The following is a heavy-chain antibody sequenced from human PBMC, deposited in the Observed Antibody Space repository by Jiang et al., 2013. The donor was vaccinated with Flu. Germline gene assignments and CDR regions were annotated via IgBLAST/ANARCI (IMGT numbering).Heavy chain of an antibody. J-gene: IGHJ6*02. Sequence: QTLSLTCAISGDSVSSNSAAWNWIRQSPSRGLEWLGRAYYRSKWYNDYAVSVKSRITINPDTSKNQFSLQLNSVTPEDTAVYYCAREGIVLMVYAILPGGYYGMDVWGQGTTVTVSS. D-gene: IGHD2-8*01. CDR2: AYYRSKWYN. CDR1: GDSVSSNSAA. CDR3: AREGIVLMVYAILPGGYYGMDV. V-gene: IGHV6-1*01.